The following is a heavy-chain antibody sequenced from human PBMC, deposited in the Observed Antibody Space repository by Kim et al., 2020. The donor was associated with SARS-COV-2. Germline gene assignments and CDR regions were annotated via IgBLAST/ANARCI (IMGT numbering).Heavy chain of an antibody. Sequence: GGSLRLSCAASGFTFSHYGMHWVRQAPGKGLEWMAVIWYDGTNKNYGDSVKGRFTISRDNSKNTLYLQMNNLRAEDTAVYYCAREWSGGSTSPFDSWGPG. CDR1: GFTFSHYG. D-gene: IGHD1-26*01. CDR3: AREWSGGSTSPFDS. V-gene: IGHV3-33*01. CDR2: IWYDGTNK. J-gene: IGHJ4*02.